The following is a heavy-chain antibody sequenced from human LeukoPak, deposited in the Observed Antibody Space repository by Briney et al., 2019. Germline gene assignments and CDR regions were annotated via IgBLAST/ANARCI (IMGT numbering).Heavy chain of an antibody. Sequence: GGSLRLSCAASGFTFSSYSMNWVRQAPGKGLEWVSSISSSSSYIYYADSVKGRFTISRDNAKNSLYLQMNSLRAEDTAVYYCARDRHCSSTSCYPAEYFQHWGQGTLVTVS. CDR1: GFTFSSYS. CDR3: ARDRHCSSTSCYPAEYFQH. V-gene: IGHV3-21*01. D-gene: IGHD2-2*01. CDR2: ISSSSSYI. J-gene: IGHJ1*01.